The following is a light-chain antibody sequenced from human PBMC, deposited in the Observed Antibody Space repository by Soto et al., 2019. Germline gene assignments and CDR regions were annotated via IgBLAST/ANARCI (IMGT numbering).Light chain of an antibody. CDR2: DDS. CDR1: NMGSKS. CDR3: QVWDSGSDHVV. J-gene: IGLJ2*01. Sequence: SYELTQPTSVSVAPGHTTRITCGGNNMGSKSVHWYQQKPGQAPVLVVYDDSDRPSGIPERFSGSISGNTATLTISRVEAGDEADYYCQVWDSGSDHVVFGGGTKLTVL. V-gene: IGLV3-21*02.